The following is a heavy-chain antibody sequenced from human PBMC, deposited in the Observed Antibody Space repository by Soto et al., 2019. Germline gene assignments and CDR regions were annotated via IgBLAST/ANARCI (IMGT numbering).Heavy chain of an antibody. D-gene: IGHD5-12*01. CDR1: GFTFSSYA. V-gene: IGHV3-30-3*01. J-gene: IGHJ4*02. Sequence: QVQLVESGGGVVQPGRSLRLSCAASGFTFSSYAMHWVRQAPGKGLEWVAVISYDGSNKYYADSVKGRFTISRDNSKNTLYLQMNSLRAEDTAVYYCARPWLRAYYFDYWGQGTLVTVSS. CDR3: ARPWLRAYYFDY. CDR2: ISYDGSNK.